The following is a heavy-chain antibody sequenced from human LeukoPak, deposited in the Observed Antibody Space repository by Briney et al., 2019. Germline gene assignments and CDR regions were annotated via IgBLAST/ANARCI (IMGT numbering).Heavy chain of an antibody. J-gene: IGHJ4*02. CDR1: GGTFSSNA. CDR3: ARGEHEYSSSL. D-gene: IGHD6-6*01. V-gene: IGHV1-2*02. CDR2: IIPNSGGT. Sequence: GSSVKVSCKASGGTFSSNAISWVRQAPGQGLEWMGGIIPNSGGTNYAQKFQGRVTMTRDTSISTAYMELSRLRSDDTAVYYCARGEHEYSSSLWGQGTLVTVSS.